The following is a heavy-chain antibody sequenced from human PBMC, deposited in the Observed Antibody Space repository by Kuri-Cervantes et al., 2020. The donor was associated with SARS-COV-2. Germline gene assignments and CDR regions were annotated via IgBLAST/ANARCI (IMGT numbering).Heavy chain of an antibody. D-gene: IGHD3-3*01. Sequence: GGSLRLSCAASGFTFSSYAMSWVRQAPGKGLEWVSAISGSGGSTNYADSVKGRFTISRDNSKNTLYLQMNSLRAEDTAVYYCAKDPYDFWSGYYLYYFDYWGQGTLVTVSS. J-gene: IGHJ4*02. CDR1: GFTFSSYA. CDR3: AKDPYDFWSGYYLYYFDY. CDR2: ISGSGGST. V-gene: IGHV3-23*01.